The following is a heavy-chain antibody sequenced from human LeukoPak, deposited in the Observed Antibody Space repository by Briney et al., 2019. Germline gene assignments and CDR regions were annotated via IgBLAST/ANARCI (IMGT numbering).Heavy chain of an antibody. V-gene: IGHV1-69*05. D-gene: IGHD6-19*01. J-gene: IGHJ4*02. Sequence: SVKVSCKASGGTFSSYAISWVRQAPGQGLEWMGRIIPIFGTANYAQKFQGRVTITTDESTSTAYMELSSLRSEDTAVYYCARDSQKYSSGWYPLIDYWAREPWSPSPQ. CDR3: ARDSQKYSSGWYPLIDY. CDR2: IIPIFGTA. CDR1: GGTFSSYA.